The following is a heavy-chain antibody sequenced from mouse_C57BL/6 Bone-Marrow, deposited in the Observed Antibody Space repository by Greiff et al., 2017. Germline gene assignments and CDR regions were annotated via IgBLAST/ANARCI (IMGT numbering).Heavy chain of an antibody. CDR1: GFNIKDDY. CDR2: IDPENGDT. D-gene: IGHD1-1*01. CDR3: TPTYGSSFY. Sequence: EVQLQQSGAELVRPGASVKLSCTASGFNIKDDYMHWVKQRPEQGLEWIGWIDPENGDTEYASKFQGKATITADTSSNTAYLQLSSLTSEDTALYYCTPTYGSSFYWGQGTTLTVSS. V-gene: IGHV14-4*01. J-gene: IGHJ2*01.